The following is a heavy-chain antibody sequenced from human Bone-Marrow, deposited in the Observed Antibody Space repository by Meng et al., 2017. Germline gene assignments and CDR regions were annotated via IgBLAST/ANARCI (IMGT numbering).Heavy chain of an antibody. V-gene: IGHV3-7*01. D-gene: IGHD3-22*01. CDR3: ARGQKAAYYYDSSGYGEYYYYGMDV. J-gene: IGHJ6*02. CDR2: IKQDGSEK. CDR1: GFTFSSYW. Sequence: GESLKISCAASGFTFSSYWMSWVHQAPGKGLEWVANIKQDGSEKDYVDSVKGRFTISRDNAKNSLYLQMNSLRAEDTAVYYCARGQKAAYYYDSSGYGEYYYYGMDVWGQGTTVTVSS.